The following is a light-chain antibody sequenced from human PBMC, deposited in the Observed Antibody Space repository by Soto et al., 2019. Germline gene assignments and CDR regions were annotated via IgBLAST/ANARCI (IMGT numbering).Light chain of an antibody. CDR3: QQYNEWSPWT. Sequence: EIVMTQSPATLSMSPGERATLSCRASQGVVRGLAWYQQKPGQAPRLLIHGASTRATGIPARFSGSGSGTEFTLTISSLPSEDFAVYYYQQYNEWSPWTFGQGTKVEIK. V-gene: IGKV3-15*01. CDR2: GAS. J-gene: IGKJ1*01. CDR1: QGVVRG.